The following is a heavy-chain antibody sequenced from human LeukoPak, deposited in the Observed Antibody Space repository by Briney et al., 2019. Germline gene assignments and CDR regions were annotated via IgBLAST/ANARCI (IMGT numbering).Heavy chain of an antibody. CDR2: IYYSGNT. CDR1: GGSISSYY. Sequence: SETLSLTCTVSGGSISSYYWSWIRQPPGKGLEWIGYIYYSGNTNYNPSLKSRITMSIDTSKNHFSLRLSSVTAADTAVYYCARVGDGTFDIWARGTMVIVSS. V-gene: IGHV4-59*01. CDR3: ARVGDGTFDI. D-gene: IGHD3-16*01. J-gene: IGHJ3*02.